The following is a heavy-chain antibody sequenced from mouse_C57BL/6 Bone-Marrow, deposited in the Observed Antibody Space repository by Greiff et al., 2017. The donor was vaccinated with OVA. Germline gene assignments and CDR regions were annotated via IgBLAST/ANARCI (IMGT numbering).Heavy chain of an antibody. D-gene: IGHD1-1*01. CDR2: IYPSDSET. CDR3: ASGVLRSFDV. CDR1: GYTFTSYW. V-gene: IGHV1-61*01. Sequence: QVQLQQPGAELVRPGSSVKLSCKASGYTFTSYWMDWVKQRPGQGLEWIGNIYPSDSETHYNQKFKDKATLTVDKSSSTAYMQLSSLTSEDSAVYYCASGVLRSFDVWGKGTTLTVSS. J-gene: IGHJ2*01.